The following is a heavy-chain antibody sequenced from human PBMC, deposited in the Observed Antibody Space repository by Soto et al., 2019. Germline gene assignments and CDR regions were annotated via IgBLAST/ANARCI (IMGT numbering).Heavy chain of an antibody. J-gene: IGHJ5*02. Sequence: QVQLQESGPGLVKPSGTLSLTCAVSSGSISSSNWWSWVRQPPGKGLEWIGEIYHSGSTNYNPSLKSRVTISVDKSKNQCSLKLSSVTAADTAVYYCASTAAVAGRWGPHGWFDPWGQGTLVTVSS. CDR2: IYHSGST. CDR1: SGSISSSNW. D-gene: IGHD6-19*01. V-gene: IGHV4-4*02. CDR3: ASTAAVAGRWGPHGWFDP.